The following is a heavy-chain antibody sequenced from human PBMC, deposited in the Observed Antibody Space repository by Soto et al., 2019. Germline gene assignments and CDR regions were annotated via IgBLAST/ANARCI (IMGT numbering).Heavy chain of an antibody. CDR1: GYTFTSYG. J-gene: IGHJ3*02. D-gene: IGHD1-26*01. CDR2: ISAYNGNT. V-gene: IGHV1-18*01. CDR3: ALDALNSGCYYDAFDI. Sequence: ASVKVSCKASGYTFTSYGISWVRQAPGQGLEWMGWISAYNGNTNYAQKLQGRVTMTTDTSTSTACMELRSLRSDDTAVYYCALDALNSGCYYDAFDIWGRGTMVTVSS.